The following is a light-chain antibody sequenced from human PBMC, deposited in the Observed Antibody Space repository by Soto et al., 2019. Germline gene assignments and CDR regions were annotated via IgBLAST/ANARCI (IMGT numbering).Light chain of an antibody. CDR1: SSDVGSYNL. J-gene: IGLJ1*01. Sequence: QSALTQPASVSGSPGQSITISCTGTSSDVGSYNLVSWYQQHPGKAPKPMIYEGSKRPSGVSNRFSGSKSGNTASLTISGLQAEDEADYYCCSYAGSSTWVFGTGTQLTVL. CDR3: CSYAGSSTWV. V-gene: IGLV2-23*01. CDR2: EGS.